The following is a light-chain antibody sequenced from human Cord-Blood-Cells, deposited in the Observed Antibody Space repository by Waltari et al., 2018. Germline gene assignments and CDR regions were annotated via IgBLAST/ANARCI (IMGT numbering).Light chain of an antibody. Sequence: DIQMNQSPSSLSASVGDRVTITCRASQSISSYLNWYQQKPGKAPKLLIYAASSWQSGVPSRFSGSGSGTDFTLTISSLQPEDFATYYCQQSYSTPYTFGQGTKLEIK. J-gene: IGKJ2*01. V-gene: IGKV1-39*01. CDR1: QSISSY. CDR3: QQSYSTPYT. CDR2: AAS.